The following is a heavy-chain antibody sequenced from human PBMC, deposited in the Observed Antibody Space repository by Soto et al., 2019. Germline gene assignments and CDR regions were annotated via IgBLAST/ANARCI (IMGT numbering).Heavy chain of an antibody. Sequence: SETLSLTCTVSGGSMISGDYYFICIRQPPGKGLEWIGYVSYSGSTYYNPSLKSRLATSLDTSKNQFSLYLSAVTAADTAVYYCARIGTIFGVVTNNWFDPWGQGTLVTVS. CDR3: ARIGTIFGVVTNNWFDP. J-gene: IGHJ5*02. CDR1: GGSMISGDYY. CDR2: VSYSGST. D-gene: IGHD3-3*01. V-gene: IGHV4-30-4*01.